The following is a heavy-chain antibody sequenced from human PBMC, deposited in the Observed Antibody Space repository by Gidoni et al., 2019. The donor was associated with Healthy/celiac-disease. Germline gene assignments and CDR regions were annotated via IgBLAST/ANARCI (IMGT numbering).Heavy chain of an antibody. CDR2: IWYDGSNK. CDR3: AREYYDFWSGYFDY. J-gene: IGHJ4*02. Sequence: QVQLVESGGGVVQPGRSLRLSCAASGFPFSSYGMHWVRQAPGKGLEWVAVIWYDGSNKYYADSVKGRFTISRDNPKNTLYLQMNSLRAEDTAVYYCAREYYDFWSGYFDYWGQGTLVTVSS. D-gene: IGHD3-3*01. CDR1: GFPFSSYG. V-gene: IGHV3-33*01.